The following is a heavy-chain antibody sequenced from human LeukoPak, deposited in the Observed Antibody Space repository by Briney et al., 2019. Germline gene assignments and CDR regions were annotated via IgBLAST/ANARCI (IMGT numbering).Heavy chain of an antibody. CDR3: ARREGYSGYGDPDSVHYYYGMDV. CDR2: LYYSGST. J-gene: IGHJ6*02. V-gene: IGHV4-39*01. Sequence: KSSETLSLTCTVSGGSISSSSYHWGWIRLPPGKMLQWIGNLYYSGSTYYNPSLKSRVTISVDRSKNQFSLKLNSVTAADTAVYYCARREGYSGYGDPDSVHYYYGMDVWGQGTTVTVSS. D-gene: IGHD5-12*01. CDR1: GGSISSSSYH.